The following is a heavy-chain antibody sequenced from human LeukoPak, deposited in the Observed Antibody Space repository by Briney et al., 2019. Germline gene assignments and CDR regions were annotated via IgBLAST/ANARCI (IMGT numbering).Heavy chain of an antibody. Sequence: QPGGSLRLSCAASGFTFSSYWMSWVRQAPGKGLEWVANIKQDGSEKYYVDSVKGRFTISRDNAKNSLYLQMNSLRAEDTAVYYCARGYSPPHYDKRYYFDYWGQGTLVTVSS. CDR2: IKQDGSEK. CDR3: ARGYSPPHYDKRYYFDY. D-gene: IGHD3-22*01. V-gene: IGHV3-7*03. CDR1: GFTFSSYW. J-gene: IGHJ4*02.